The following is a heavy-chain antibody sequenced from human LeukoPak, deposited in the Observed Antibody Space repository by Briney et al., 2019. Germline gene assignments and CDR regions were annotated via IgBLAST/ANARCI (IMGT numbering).Heavy chain of an antibody. V-gene: IGHV3-33*01. J-gene: IGHJ3*02. CDR1: GFTFSSYG. CDR2: IWYDGSNK. Sequence: PGGSLRLSCAASGFTFSSYGMHWVRQAPGKGLKWVAVIWYDGSNKYYADSVKGRFTISRDNSKNTLYLQMNSLRAEDTAVYYCAREGDYYGSGSYYTPGAFDIWGQGTMVTVSS. D-gene: IGHD3-10*01. CDR3: AREGDYYGSGSYYTPGAFDI.